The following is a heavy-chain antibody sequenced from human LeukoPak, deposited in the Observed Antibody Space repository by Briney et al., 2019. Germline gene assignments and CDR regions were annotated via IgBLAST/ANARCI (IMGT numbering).Heavy chain of an antibody. CDR1: DDPISSSSYY. V-gene: IGHV4-39*01. CDR2: IYYSGST. Sequence: SETLSLTCTFSDDPISSSSYYWGWIRQPPGKGLEWIGSIYYSGSTYYNPSLKSRVTISVDTSKNQFSLKLGSVTAADTAVYYCARRVDAFDIWGQGTMVTVSS. J-gene: IGHJ3*02. D-gene: IGHD6-13*01. CDR3: ARRVDAFDI.